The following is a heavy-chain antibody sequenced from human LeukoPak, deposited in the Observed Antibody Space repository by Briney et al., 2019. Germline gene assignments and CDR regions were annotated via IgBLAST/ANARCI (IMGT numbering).Heavy chain of an antibody. Sequence: ASVKVSCKASGYTVTGHFLHWVRQAPGQGLEGMGWINPNSGVTNYAQKFQGRVTMTRDTSINTAYMELHSLTSDDTAMYYCAKDAYSGFSSSYNMDSWGQGTLVTVSS. CDR1: GYTVTGHF. CDR2: INPNSGVT. D-gene: IGHD5-18*01. V-gene: IGHV1-2*02. J-gene: IGHJ4*02. CDR3: AKDAYSGFSSSYNMDS.